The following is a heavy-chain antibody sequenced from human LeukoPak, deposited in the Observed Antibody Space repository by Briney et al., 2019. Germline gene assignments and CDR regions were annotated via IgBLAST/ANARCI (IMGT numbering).Heavy chain of an antibody. J-gene: IGHJ5*02. CDR2: IYYSGST. D-gene: IGHD2-15*01. V-gene: IGHV4-31*03. Sequence: PSETLSLTCTVSGGSISSGGYYWSWIRQHPGKGLEWIGYIYYSGSTYYNPSLKSRVTISVDTSKNQFSLKLSSVTAAATAVYYCARAVPDIGVVVAATLWRTWFDPWGQGTLVTVSS. CDR3: ARAVPDIGVVVAATLWRTWFDP. CDR1: GGSISSGGYY.